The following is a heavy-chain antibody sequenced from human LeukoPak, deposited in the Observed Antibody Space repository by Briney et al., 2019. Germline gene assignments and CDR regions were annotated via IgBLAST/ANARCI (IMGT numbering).Heavy chain of an antibody. CDR3: AKGIQRVPSGYDY. D-gene: IGHD5-12*01. Sequence: GGSLRLSCAASGFTFSSYAMSWVCQAPGKGLEWISAISGSGGSTYYADSVKGRFTISRDNSKNTLYLQMNSLRAEDTAVYYCAKGIQRVPSGYDYWGQGTLVTVSS. CDR2: ISGSGGST. J-gene: IGHJ4*02. CDR1: GFTFSSYA. V-gene: IGHV3-23*01.